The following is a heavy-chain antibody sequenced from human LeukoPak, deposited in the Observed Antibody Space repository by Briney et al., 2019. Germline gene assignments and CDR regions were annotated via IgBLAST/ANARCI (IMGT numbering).Heavy chain of an antibody. J-gene: IGHJ3*01. CDR2: IKKDGSEE. D-gene: IGHD1-14*01. Sequence: GGSLRLSCAASGFTLNSYLMSWVRQAPGRGLEWVANIKKDGSEESYLDSVKGRFTVSRDNAKNSLFLQMNSLRGEDTAVYYCARSNPNRNALDLWGQGTMATISS. V-gene: IGHV3-7*01. CDR3: ARSNPNRNALDL. CDR1: GFTLNSYL.